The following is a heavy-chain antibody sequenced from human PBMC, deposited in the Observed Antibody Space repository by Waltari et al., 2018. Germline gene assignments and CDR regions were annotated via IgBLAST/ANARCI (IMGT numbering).Heavy chain of an antibody. CDR1: GYSISSGYY. Sequence: QVQLQESGPGLVKPSETLSLTCAVSGYSISSGYYWGWIRQPPGKGLEWIGSVYHSGSTSYNPSLKSRVTISVDTSKNQFSLKLSSVTAADTAVYYCARGTRGYSYGNAFDIWGQGTMVTVSS. CDR2: VYHSGST. D-gene: IGHD5-18*01. V-gene: IGHV4-38-2*01. CDR3: ARGTRGYSYGNAFDI. J-gene: IGHJ3*02.